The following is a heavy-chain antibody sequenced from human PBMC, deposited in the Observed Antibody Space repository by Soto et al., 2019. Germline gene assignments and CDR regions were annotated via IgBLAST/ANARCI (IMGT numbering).Heavy chain of an antibody. CDR2: IGFAGDT. V-gene: IGHV3-13*01. CDR1: GFIFSNFD. D-gene: IGHD3-10*01. Sequence: LRLSCGASGFIFSNFDMHWVRQTTEKGLEWVSGIGFAGDTNYSGSVKGRFTISRENAKNSLFLQMNSLRVGDTAVYYCVRGLPGGFDPWGQGTLVTVSS. J-gene: IGHJ5*02. CDR3: VRGLPGGFDP.